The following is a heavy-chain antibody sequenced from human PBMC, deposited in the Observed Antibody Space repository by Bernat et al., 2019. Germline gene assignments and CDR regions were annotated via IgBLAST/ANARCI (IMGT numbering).Heavy chain of an antibody. J-gene: IGHJ6*02. CDR1: GFIFSSYA. Sequence: QVQLVESGGGVVQPGRSLRLSCAASGFIFSSYAMHWVRQAPGKGLEWVAVISYDGSNKYHADSVKGRFTISRDNSKSTLDLQMNSLRSEDTAVYYCARDRRGQLVKGYYYGMDVWGQGTTVTVSS. CDR3: ARDRRGQLVKGYYYGMDV. CDR2: ISYDGSNK. D-gene: IGHD6-6*01. V-gene: IGHV3-30-3*01.